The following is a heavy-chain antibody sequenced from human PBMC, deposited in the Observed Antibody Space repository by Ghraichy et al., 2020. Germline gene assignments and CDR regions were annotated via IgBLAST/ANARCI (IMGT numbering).Heavy chain of an antibody. CDR1: GFSFSSYS. CDR3: ARTHYYDTSGYYVNYFDY. Sequence: GGSLRLSCAASGFSFSSYSMNWVRQAPGKGLEWVSYISRSSSTIYYADSVKGRFTISRDNAKISLYLQMNSLRAEDTAVFYCARTHYYDTSGYYVNYFDYWGQGTLVTVSS. D-gene: IGHD3-22*01. CDR2: ISRSSSTI. V-gene: IGHV3-48*04. J-gene: IGHJ4*02.